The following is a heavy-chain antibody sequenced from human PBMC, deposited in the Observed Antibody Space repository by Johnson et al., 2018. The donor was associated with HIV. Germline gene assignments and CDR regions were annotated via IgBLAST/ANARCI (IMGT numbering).Heavy chain of an antibody. Sequence: EVQLLESGGGLVQPGGSLKLSCAASGFTFSGSAMHWVRQASGKGLEWVGRIRSKANSYATAYAASVKGRFTISRDDSKNTAYLQMNSLKTEDTAVYYCTRLAGTRTGGAFDIWGQGTMVTVSS. CDR1: GFTFSGSA. J-gene: IGHJ3*02. D-gene: IGHD6-19*01. CDR3: TRLAGTRTGGAFDI. V-gene: IGHV3-73*01. CDR2: IRSKANSYAT.